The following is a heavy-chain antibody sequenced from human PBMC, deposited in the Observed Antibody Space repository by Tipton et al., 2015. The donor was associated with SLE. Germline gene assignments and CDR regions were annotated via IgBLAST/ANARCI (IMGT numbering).Heavy chain of an antibody. Sequence: SLRLSCAASGFTFSIYAMHWVRQAPGKGLERVAVISYDGSNKYYADSVKGRFTISRDNSKNTLYLQMNSLRAEDTAVYYCASALINYFDYWGQGTLVTVSS. CDR2: ISYDGSNK. CDR1: GFTFSIYA. J-gene: IGHJ4*02. V-gene: IGHV3-30*04. D-gene: IGHD2-8*01. CDR3: ASALINYFDY.